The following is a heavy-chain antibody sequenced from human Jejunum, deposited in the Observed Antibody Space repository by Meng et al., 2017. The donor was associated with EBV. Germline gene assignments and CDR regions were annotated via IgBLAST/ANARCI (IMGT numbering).Heavy chain of an antibody. J-gene: IGHJ4*02. CDR2: ISTYSGDP. CDR3: ARTTDTDGYNFDH. V-gene: IGHV7-4-1*02. Sequence: QVQLVQSGYEFKSPGAYVTVSCKASEYTFANYALNWVRQAPGQGLEWMGWISTYSGDPTYAQGFTGRFVFSLDTSVTTAYLQISSLKAEDTAVYYCARTTDTDGYNFDHWGQGTLVTVSS. D-gene: IGHD5-24*01. CDR1: EYTFANYA.